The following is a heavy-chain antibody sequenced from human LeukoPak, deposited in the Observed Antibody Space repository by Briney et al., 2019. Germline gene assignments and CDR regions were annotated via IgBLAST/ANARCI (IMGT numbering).Heavy chain of an antibody. CDR2: INPSGGST. CDR1: GYTFTRNY. V-gene: IGHV1-46*01. CDR3: ARERYYYYGMDV. J-gene: IGHJ6*02. Sequence: ASVKVSCKASGYTFTRNYIHWVRQAPGQGLEWMGIINPSGGSTSYAQKIQGRVTMTTDTSTSTAYMELRSLRSDDTAVYYCARERYYYYGMDVWGQGTTVTVSS.